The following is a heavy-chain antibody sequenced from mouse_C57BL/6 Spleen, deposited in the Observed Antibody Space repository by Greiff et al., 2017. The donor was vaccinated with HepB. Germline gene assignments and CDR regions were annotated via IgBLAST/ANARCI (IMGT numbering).Heavy chain of an antibody. D-gene: IGHD2-4*01. J-gene: IGHJ2*01. CDR2: ISDGGSYT. V-gene: IGHV5-4*01. CDR1: GFTFSSYA. CDR3: ARDGGKIYYDYEGYFDY. Sequence: EVQVVESGGGLVKPGGSLKLSCAASGFTFSSYAMSWVRQTPEKRLEWVATISDGGSYTYYPDNVKGRFTISRDNAKNNLYLQMSHLKSEDTAMYYCARDGGKIYYDYEGYFDYWGQGTTLTVSS.